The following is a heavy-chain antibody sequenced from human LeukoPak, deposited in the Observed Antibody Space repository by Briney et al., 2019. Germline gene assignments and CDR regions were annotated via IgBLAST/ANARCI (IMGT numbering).Heavy chain of an antibody. CDR3: ARVAARYVGMDV. V-gene: IGHV4-59*01. D-gene: IGHD6-6*01. CDR1: GGSFSGYY. J-gene: IGHJ6*02. CDR2: IYYSGST. Sequence: SETLSLTCAVYGGSFSGYYWSWIRQPPGKGLEWIGYIYYSGSTNYNPSLKSRVTISVDTSKKQVSLNLSSVTAADTAVYYCARVAARYVGMDVWGQGTTVTVSS.